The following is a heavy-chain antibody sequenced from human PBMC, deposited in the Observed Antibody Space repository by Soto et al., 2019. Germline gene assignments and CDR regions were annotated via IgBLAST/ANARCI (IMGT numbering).Heavy chain of an antibody. V-gene: IGHV4-39*01. Sequence: SETLSLTCTVSGGSISSSSYYWGWIRQPPGKGLEWIGSIYYSGSTYYNPSLKSRITISVDTSKNQFSLKLSSVTAADTAVYYCARQSDIVVVVAADDAFDIWGQGTMVT. CDR3: ARQSDIVVVVAADDAFDI. CDR1: GGSISSSSYY. J-gene: IGHJ3*02. CDR2: IYYSGST. D-gene: IGHD2-15*01.